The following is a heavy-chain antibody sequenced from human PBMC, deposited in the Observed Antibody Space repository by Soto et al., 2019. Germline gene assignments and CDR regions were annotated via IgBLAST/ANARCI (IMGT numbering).Heavy chain of an antibody. CDR3: ARGVGYCSSTSCPEDYYYYGMDV. D-gene: IGHD2-2*01. CDR2: IIPIFGTA. V-gene: IGHV1-69*01. CDR1: GGTFSSYA. Sequence: QVQLVQSGAEVKKPGSSVKVSCKASGGTFSSYAISWVRQAPGQGLEWMGGIIPIFGTANYAQKFQGRVTITADESTSRAYMEMSSMRSEGTAVYYCARGVGYCSSTSCPEDYYYYGMDVWGQGTTVTVSS. J-gene: IGHJ6*02.